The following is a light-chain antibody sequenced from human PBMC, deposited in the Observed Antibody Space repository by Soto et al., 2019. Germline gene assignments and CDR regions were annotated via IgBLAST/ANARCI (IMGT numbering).Light chain of an antibody. CDR3: SSYAGSNNLV. CDR2: EVS. CDR1: SSDVGGYNY. J-gene: IGLJ3*02. Sequence: QSALTQPPSASGSPGQSVTISCTGTSSDVGGYNYVSWYQQHPVKAPKLMIYEVSKRPSGVPDRFSGYKSGNTASLTVSGLQAEDEADYYCSSYAGSNNLVFGGGTKLNVL. V-gene: IGLV2-8*01.